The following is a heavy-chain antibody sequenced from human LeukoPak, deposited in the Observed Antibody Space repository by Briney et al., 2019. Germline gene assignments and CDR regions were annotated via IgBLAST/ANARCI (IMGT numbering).Heavy chain of an antibody. V-gene: IGHV4-4*07. D-gene: IGHD6-19*01. CDR3: ARGAVAGTN. CDR1: GGSISSYY. Sequence: SETLSLTCTVSGGSISSYYWSWIRQPAGKELEWIGRIYPSANTNYNPSLKSRVTISVDTSKNQFSLKLSSVTAADTAVYYCARGAVAGTNWGQGTLVTVSS. CDR2: IYPSANT. J-gene: IGHJ4*02.